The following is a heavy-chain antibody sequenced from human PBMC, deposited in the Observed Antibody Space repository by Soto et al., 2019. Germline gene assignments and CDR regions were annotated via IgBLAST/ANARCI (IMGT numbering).Heavy chain of an antibody. D-gene: IGHD3-3*01. CDR3: ARSYYDFWSGYYFFDY. CDR1: GFTFSSYG. J-gene: IGHJ4*02. CDR2: IWYDGSNK. Sequence: QVQLVESGGGVVQPGRSLRLSCAASGFTFSSYGMHWVRQAPGKGLEWVAVIWYDGSNKYYADSVKGRFTISRHNSKNTLYLQMNSLRAEDTAVYYCARSYYDFWSGYYFFDYWGQGTLVTVSS. V-gene: IGHV3-33*01.